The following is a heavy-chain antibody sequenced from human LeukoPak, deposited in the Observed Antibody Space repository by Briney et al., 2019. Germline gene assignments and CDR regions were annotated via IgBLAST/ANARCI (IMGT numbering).Heavy chain of an antibody. CDR1: SCSITGYH. CDR3: ARRNDFDI. Sequence: KTSETLSLTCTVSSCSITGYHWRWIRQPPGKELEWSGYIYSSGRTEYKPSLKSRATISADTSKNQFSLKLTSVTAADTAIYYCARRNDFDIWGQGTMVTVSS. J-gene: IGHJ3*02. V-gene: IGHV4-4*08. CDR2: IYSSGRT.